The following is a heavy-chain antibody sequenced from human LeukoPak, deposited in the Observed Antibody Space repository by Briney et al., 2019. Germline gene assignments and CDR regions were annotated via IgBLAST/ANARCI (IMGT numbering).Heavy chain of an antibody. V-gene: IGHV3-30*02. CDR3: AKDLGSSGLDY. Sequence: PGGSLRLSCAASGFTFSSYGMHWVRQAPGKGLEWVAFIRYVGSNKYYADSVKGRFTISRDNSKNTLYLQMNSLRAEDTAVYYCAKDLGSSGLDYWGQGTLVTVSS. CDR2: IRYVGSNK. D-gene: IGHD3-22*01. J-gene: IGHJ4*02. CDR1: GFTFSSYG.